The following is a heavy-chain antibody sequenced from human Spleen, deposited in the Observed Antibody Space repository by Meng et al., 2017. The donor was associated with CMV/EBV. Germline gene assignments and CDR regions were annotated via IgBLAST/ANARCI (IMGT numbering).Heavy chain of an antibody. CDR1: GFTFTGSA. D-gene: IGHD5-24*01. V-gene: IGHV3-73*01. Sequence: GESLKISCAASGFTFTGSAIHWVRQASGKGLEWVGRIRSKAKNYATAYAASVKGRFTISIDDSQNTAYLHMNSLKTEDTAVFYCVRGVEMARFSFDSWGQGTLVTVSS. CDR3: VRGVEMARFSFDS. CDR2: IRSKAKNYAT. J-gene: IGHJ4*02.